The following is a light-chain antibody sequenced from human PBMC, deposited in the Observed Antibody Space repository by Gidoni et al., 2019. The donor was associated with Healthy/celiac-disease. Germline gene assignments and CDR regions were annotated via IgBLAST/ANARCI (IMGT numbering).Light chain of an antibody. J-gene: IGKJ2*01. CDR3: QQSYSTPLYT. Sequence: DIQMTQSPSSLSASVGDRVTITCRASQSISRYLNWYQQKPGKAPKLLIYAASSLQSGVPSRFSGSGSGTDFTLTISSLQPEDFATYYCQQSYSTPLYTFXXXTKLEIE. CDR1: QSISRY. V-gene: IGKV1-39*01. CDR2: AAS.